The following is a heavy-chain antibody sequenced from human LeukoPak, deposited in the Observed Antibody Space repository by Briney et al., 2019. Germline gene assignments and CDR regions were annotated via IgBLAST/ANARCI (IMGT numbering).Heavy chain of an antibody. CDR2: IKGKTDGGTT. CDR1: GFTFSNAW. CDR3: SGYANYFDY. D-gene: IGHD5-12*01. J-gene: IGHJ4*02. V-gene: IGHV3-15*01. Sequence: PGGSLRLSCAASGFTFSNAWMSWVRQAPGKGLEWVGRIKGKTDGGTTDYAAPVKGRFTISRDDSKNTLYLQMNSLKTEDTAVYYCSGYANYFDYWGQGTLVTVSS.